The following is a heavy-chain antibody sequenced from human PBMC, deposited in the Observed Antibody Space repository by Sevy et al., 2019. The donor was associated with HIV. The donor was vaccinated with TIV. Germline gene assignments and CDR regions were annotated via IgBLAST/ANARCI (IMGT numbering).Heavy chain of an antibody. CDR3: ARLPTGLQSFNYLLSTYFDS. CDR1: GFSFNNHW. V-gene: IGHV3-7*01. CDR2: IKHDGSEK. D-gene: IGHD3-9*01. J-gene: IGHJ4*02. Sequence: GGSLRLSCAASGFSFNNHWMNWVRQAPEKGLEWVANIKHDGSEKYYADSLEGRFAVSRDNAKNSLFLQINSLRVEDTAVYFCARLPTGLQSFNYLLSTYFDSWGQGTLVTVSS.